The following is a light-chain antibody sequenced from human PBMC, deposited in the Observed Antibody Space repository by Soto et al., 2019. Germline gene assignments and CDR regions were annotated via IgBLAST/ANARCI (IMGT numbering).Light chain of an antibody. Sequence: QSALTQPASVSGSPGQWITISCTGTSSDVGGYNYVSWYQQHPGKAPKLMIYDVSNRPSGVSNRFSGSKSGNTASLTISGLQAEDEADYYCSSYTSSIYVVFGGGTKLTVL. CDR3: SSYTSSIYVV. CDR2: DVS. J-gene: IGLJ2*01. V-gene: IGLV2-14*01. CDR1: SSDVGGYNY.